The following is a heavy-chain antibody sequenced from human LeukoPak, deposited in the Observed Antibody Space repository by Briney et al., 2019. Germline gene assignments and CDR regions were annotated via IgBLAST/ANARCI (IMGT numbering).Heavy chain of an antibody. CDR1: GGTFISYA. V-gene: IGHV1-69*10. CDR3: ARTFERLLAALPGWFDP. J-gene: IGHJ5*02. Sequence: ASVKVSCKASGGTFISYAISWVRQAPGQGLEWMGGIIPIFGIANYAQKFQGRVTITADKSTCTAYLVLSSLCSDDTAVYYCARTFERLLAALPGWFDPWGQGTLVTVSS. D-gene: IGHD6-6*01. CDR2: IIPIFGIA.